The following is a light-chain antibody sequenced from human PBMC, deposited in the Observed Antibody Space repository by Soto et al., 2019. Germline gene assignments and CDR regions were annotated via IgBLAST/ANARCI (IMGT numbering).Light chain of an antibody. CDR2: DVS. J-gene: IGLJ1*01. V-gene: IGLV2-11*01. CDR1: SSDVGGYNY. CDR3: CSYAGSYTHV. Sequence: QSALTQPRSVSGSPGQSVTISCTGTSSDVGGYNYVSWYQQNPGKAPKLMIYDVSKRPSGVTDRFSGSKSGNTASLTISGLQAEDEADYYYCSYAGSYTHVFGTGTKGTVL.